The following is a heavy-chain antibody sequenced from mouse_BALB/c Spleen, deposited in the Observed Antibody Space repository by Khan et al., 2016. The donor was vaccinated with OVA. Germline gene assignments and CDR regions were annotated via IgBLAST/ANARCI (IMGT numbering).Heavy chain of an antibody. D-gene: IGHD2-10*01. J-gene: IGHJ3*01. CDR1: GFAFSSYD. CDR3: ARPSYYGNPWFTY. V-gene: IGHV5-9*02. CDR2: ISGTGIYT. Sequence: EVRLVESGGGLVKPGGSLKLSCAPSGFAFSSYDMSWVRQTPEKRLEWVATISGTGIYTYYPDSVKGRFTISRDNARNTLYLQMSSLRSEVTALYYCARPSYYGNPWFTYWGQGTLVTVSA.